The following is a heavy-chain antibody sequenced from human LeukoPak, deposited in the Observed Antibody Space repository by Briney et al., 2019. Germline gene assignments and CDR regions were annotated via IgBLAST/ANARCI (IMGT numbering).Heavy chain of an antibody. D-gene: IGHD5-18*01. J-gene: IGHJ6*02. CDR2: ISGSGDAT. Sequence: GGSLRLSCAASGLTFSSYVMSWVRQAPGQGLECVSGISGSGDATYYAGSVKGRFTMSRDNSKNTLYLQMNSLRADDTAIYYCAKNDGYRYGRNYGMDVWGQGTSVTVSS. CDR3: AKNDGYRYGRNYGMDV. CDR1: GLTFSSYV. V-gene: IGHV3-23*01.